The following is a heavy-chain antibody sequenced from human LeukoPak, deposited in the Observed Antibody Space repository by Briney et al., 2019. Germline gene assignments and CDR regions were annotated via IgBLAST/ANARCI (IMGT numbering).Heavy chain of an antibody. Sequence: SETLSLTCAVSGGSISSYYWSWIRQPPGKGLEWIGYIYYSGSTNYNPSLKSRVTISVDTSKNQFSLKLSSVTAADTAVYYCARVVRGGWYYFDYWGQGTLVTVSS. V-gene: IGHV4-59*01. J-gene: IGHJ4*02. D-gene: IGHD6-19*01. CDR2: IYYSGST. CDR1: GGSISSYY. CDR3: ARVVRGGWYYFDY.